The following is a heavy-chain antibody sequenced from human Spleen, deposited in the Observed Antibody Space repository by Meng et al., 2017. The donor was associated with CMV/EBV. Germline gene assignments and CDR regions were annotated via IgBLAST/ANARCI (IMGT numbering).Heavy chain of an antibody. Sequence: GESLKISCAASKFTFSSYSMNWVRQAPGKGLEWVSSISSSSSYIYYADSVKGRFTISRDNANNSLHLQMYSLRAEDTAVYYCARDTDYDLWSGYYGSGAMDVWGQGTTVTVSS. CDR3: ARDTDYDLWSGYYGSGAMDV. D-gene: IGHD3-3*01. J-gene: IGHJ6*02. CDR2: ISSSSSYI. CDR1: KFTFSSYS. V-gene: IGHV3-21*01.